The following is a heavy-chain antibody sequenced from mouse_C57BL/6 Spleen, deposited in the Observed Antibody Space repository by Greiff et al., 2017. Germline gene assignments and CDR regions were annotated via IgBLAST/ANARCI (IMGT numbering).Heavy chain of an antibody. D-gene: IGHD4-1*01. CDR3: ARPTGTSWFAY. V-gene: IGHV5-17*01. Sequence: EVKLVESGGGLVKPGGSLKLSCAASGFTFSDYGMHWVRKAPEKGLEWVAYISSGSSTIYYADTVKGRFTISRDNAKNTLFLQMTSLRSEDTAMYYCARPTGTSWFAYWGQGTLVTVSA. CDR2: ISSGSSTI. CDR1: GFTFSDYG. J-gene: IGHJ3*01.